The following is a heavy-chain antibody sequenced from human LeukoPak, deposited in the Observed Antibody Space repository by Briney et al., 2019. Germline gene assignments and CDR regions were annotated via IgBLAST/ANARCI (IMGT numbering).Heavy chain of an antibody. CDR3: ARDRPYYYDSSGYLERPTRYFDL. Sequence: GASVKVSCKASGYTFTTYAISWVRQDPGQGLEWVGWINPNSGGTNYAQKFQGRVTMTRDTSISTAYMELSRLRSDDTAVCYCARDRPYYYDSSGYLERPTRYFDLWGRGTQVTVSS. D-gene: IGHD3-22*01. CDR2: INPNSGGT. J-gene: IGHJ2*01. V-gene: IGHV1-2*02. CDR1: GYTFTTYA.